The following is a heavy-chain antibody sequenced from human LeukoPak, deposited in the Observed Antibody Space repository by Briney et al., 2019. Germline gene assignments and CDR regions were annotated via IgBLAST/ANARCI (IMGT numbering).Heavy chain of an antibody. Sequence: SETLSLTCAVYGGSFSGYYWSWIRQPPGKGLEWIGEINHSGSTNYSPSLKSRVTISADTSKNQFSLKLSSVTPADTAVYYCATSGATTVTTWGGSWFDPWGQGTLVTISS. CDR2: INHSGST. J-gene: IGHJ5*02. D-gene: IGHD4-17*01. CDR1: GGSFSGYY. CDR3: ATSGATTVTTWGGSWFDP. V-gene: IGHV4-34*01.